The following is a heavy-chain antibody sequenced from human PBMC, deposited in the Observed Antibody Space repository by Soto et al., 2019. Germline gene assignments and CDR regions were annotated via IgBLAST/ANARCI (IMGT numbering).Heavy chain of an antibody. V-gene: IGHV4-4*02. CDR3: ARLQPDTSGYYFDH. D-gene: IGHD3-3*01. CDR1: GGSISTNQW. J-gene: IGHJ4*02. Sequence: QVHLQESGPGLVKPSGTLSLTCAVSGGSISTNQWWNWVRQAPGKGLEWIGEIFHVGSTNYNPSLKSRVIISVDKSKNQFCLNLSSVTAADTTVYYCARLQPDTSGYYFDHWGQGALVTVSS. CDR2: IFHVGST.